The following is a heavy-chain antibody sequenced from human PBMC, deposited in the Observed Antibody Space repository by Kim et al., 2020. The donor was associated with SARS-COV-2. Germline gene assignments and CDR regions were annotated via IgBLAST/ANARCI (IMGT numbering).Heavy chain of an antibody. CDR1: GYTFTGYY. J-gene: IGHJ4*02. CDR2: INPNSGGT. V-gene: IGHV1-2*02. D-gene: IGHD6-13*01. Sequence: ASVKVSCKASGYTFTGYYMHWVRQAPGQGLEWMGWINPNSGGTNYAQKFQGRVTMTRDTSISTAYMELSRLRSDDTAVYYCARDLIVAAAGTGLDYWGQGTLVTVSS. CDR3: ARDLIVAAAGTGLDY.